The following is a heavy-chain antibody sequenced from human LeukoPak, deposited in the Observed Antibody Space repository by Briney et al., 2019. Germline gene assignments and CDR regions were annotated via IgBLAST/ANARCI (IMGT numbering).Heavy chain of an antibody. J-gene: IGHJ4*02. Sequence: GSLRLSCAASGFTFSSYGMHWVRQAPGKGLEWVAVIWYDGSNKYYADSVKGRFTISRDNSKNTLYLQMNSLRAEDTAVYYCARGDYYGSRGDYWGQGTLVTVSS. CDR3: ARGDYYGSRGDY. CDR2: IWYDGSNK. CDR1: GFTFSSYG. D-gene: IGHD3-10*01. V-gene: IGHV3-33*01.